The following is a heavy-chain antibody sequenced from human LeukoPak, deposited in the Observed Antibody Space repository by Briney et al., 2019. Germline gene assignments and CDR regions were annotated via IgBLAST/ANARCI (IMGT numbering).Heavy chain of an antibody. CDR3: ASLSVVGLLWFGDRMDV. D-gene: IGHD3-10*01. Sequence: ASVKVSCKASGGTFSSYAISWVRQAPGQGLEWMGRIIPIFGTANYAQKFQGRVTITTDESASTAYMELSSLRSEDTAVYYCASLSVVGLLWFGDRMDVWGKGTTVTVSS. J-gene: IGHJ6*04. CDR2: IIPIFGTA. V-gene: IGHV1-69*05. CDR1: GGTFSSYA.